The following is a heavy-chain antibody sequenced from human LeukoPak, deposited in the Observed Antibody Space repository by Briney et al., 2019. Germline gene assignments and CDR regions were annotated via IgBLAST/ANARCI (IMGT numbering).Heavy chain of an antibody. CDR1: GGTFSSYA. CDR2: IIPIFGTA. CDR3: ARVGESNYDFWSGYYYNWFDP. D-gene: IGHD3-3*01. Sequence: GASVKVSCKASGGTFSSYAISWVRQAPGQGLEWMGGIIPIFGTANYAQKFQGRVTITADKSTSTAYMELSSLRSEDTAVYYCARVGESNYDFWSGYYYNWFDPWGQGTLVTVSS. J-gene: IGHJ5*02. V-gene: IGHV1-69*06.